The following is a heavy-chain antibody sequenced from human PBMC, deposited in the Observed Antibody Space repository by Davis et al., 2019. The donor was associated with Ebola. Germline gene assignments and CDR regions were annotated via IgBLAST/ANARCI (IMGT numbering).Heavy chain of an antibody. CDR3: ARALPYCSSTSCYLGYYYYMDV. J-gene: IGHJ6*03. CDR2: MNPNSGNT. CDR1: GYTFTSYD. D-gene: IGHD2-2*01. V-gene: IGHV1-8*01. Sequence: ASVKVSCKASGYTFTSYDINWVRQATGQGLEWMGWMNPNSGNTGYAQKFQGRVTMTRNTSISTAYMEVSSLRSEDTAVYYCARALPYCSSTSCYLGYYYYMDVWGKGTTVTVSS.